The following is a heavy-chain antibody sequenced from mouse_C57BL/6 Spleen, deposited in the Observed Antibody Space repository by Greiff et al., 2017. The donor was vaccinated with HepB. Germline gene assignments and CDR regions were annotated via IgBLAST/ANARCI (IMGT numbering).Heavy chain of an antibody. V-gene: IGHV1-81*01. CDR1: GYTFTSYG. Sequence: VQLKQSGAELARPGASVKLSCKASGYTFTSYGISWVKQRTGQGLEWIGEIYPRSGNTYYNEKFKGKATLTADKSSSTAYMELRSLTSEDSAVYFCARMGDSSGYVFFAYWGQGTLVTVSA. D-gene: IGHD3-2*02. CDR3: ARMGDSSGYVFFAY. J-gene: IGHJ3*01. CDR2: IYPRSGNT.